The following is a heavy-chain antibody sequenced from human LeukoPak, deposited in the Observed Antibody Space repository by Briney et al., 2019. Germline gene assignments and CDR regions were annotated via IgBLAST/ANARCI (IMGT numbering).Heavy chain of an antibody. CDR1: GGFISSYY. V-gene: IGHV4-59*01. J-gene: IGHJ4*02. Sequence: PSETLSLTCTVSGGFISSYYWSWIRQPPGKGLEWIGFISYSGSTYYNPSLKSRVTMSVDTSKNQFSLNLRSVTAADTAVYYCARVRYSYGFWGQGILVTVSS. CDR2: ISYSGST. CDR3: ARVRYSYGF. D-gene: IGHD5-18*01.